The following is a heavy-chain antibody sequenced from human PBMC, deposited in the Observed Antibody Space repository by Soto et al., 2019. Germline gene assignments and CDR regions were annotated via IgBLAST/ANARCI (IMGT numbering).Heavy chain of an antibody. Sequence: ETLFLTLTVSGASFTDGSLFWGWIRQSQGKGVEWIASTYIGGMTYYNRSLRSRVTISVDTSKSQFSLRLNSVTAADTAVYYCATATETFSPAGYYVNWFDPWGHGTLVTVSS. CDR2: TYIGGMT. J-gene: IGHJ5*02. D-gene: IGHD3-22*01. CDR3: ATATETFSPAGYYVNWFDP. V-gene: IGHV4-39*01. CDR1: GASFTDGSLF.